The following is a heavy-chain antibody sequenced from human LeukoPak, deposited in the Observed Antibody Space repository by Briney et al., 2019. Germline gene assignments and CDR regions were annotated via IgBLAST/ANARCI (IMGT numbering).Heavy chain of an antibody. J-gene: IGHJ4*02. D-gene: IGHD5-18*01. Sequence: ASVKVSCKASGCTFTSYYMHWVRQAPGQGLEWMGIINPNGGSTSYAQKFQGRVTMTRDSSTSTVYMDLSSLRSEDTAVYYCARRGSQLNFDYWGQGTLVIVSS. CDR3: ARRGSQLNFDY. V-gene: IGHV1-46*01. CDR2: INPNGGST. CDR1: GCTFTSYY.